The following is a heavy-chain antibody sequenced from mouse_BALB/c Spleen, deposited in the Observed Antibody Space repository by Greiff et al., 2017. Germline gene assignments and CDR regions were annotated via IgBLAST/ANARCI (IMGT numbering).Heavy chain of an antibody. D-gene: IGHD1-2*01. CDR2: ISNLAYSI. J-gene: IGHJ2*01. CDR3: AREGVHYYGYDY. CDR1: GFTFSDYG. Sequence: DVKLVESGGGLVQPGGSRKLSCAASGFTFSDYGMAWVRQAPGKGPEWVAFISNLAYSIYYADTVTGRFTISRENAKNTLYLEMSSLRSEDTAMYYCAREGVHYYGYDYWGQGTTLTVSS. V-gene: IGHV5-15*02.